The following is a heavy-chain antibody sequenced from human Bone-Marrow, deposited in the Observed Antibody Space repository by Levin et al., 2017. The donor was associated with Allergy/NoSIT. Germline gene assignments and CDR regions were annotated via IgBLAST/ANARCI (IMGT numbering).Heavy chain of an antibody. D-gene: IGHD2-2*01. CDR1: GYTFTSYD. V-gene: IGHV1-8*01. CDR2: MNPNSGNT. Sequence: ASVKVSCKASGYTFTSYDINWVRQATGQGLEWMGWMNPNSGNTGNAQKFQGRVTMTRNTSISTAYMELSSLRSEDTAVYYCARVIVLVPAAKLSPVYWGQGTLVTVSS. J-gene: IGHJ4*02. CDR3: ARVIVLVPAAKLSPVY.